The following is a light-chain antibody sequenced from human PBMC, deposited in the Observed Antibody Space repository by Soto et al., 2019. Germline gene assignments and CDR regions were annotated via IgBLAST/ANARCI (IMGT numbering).Light chain of an antibody. V-gene: IGKV1D-12*01. Sequence: DIQMTQSPSSVSASVGDRVTITCRASQGISSWLAWYQQKPGKAPKLLIYAASSLQSGVPSRFGGSGSGADFALTISILQPEDFAPYECQQANSFSRALTFGRATKVEI. J-gene: IGKJ4*02. CDR3: QQANSFSRALT. CDR2: AAS. CDR1: QGISSW.